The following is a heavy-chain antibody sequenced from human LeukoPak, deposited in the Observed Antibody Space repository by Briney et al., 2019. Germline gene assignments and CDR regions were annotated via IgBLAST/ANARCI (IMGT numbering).Heavy chain of an antibody. Sequence: PSETLSLTCAVSGGSVSGYYWSWIRQPPGKGLEWIGEISHRGRTHYNPSLKGRVTMSVDTSKNQFALEVDSVTAADTAVYYCARIPLYFLEPFDYWGQGILVTVSS. J-gene: IGHJ4*02. D-gene: IGHD3-3*01. CDR1: GGSVSGYY. V-gene: IGHV4-34*01. CDR2: ISHRGRT. CDR3: ARIPLYFLEPFDY.